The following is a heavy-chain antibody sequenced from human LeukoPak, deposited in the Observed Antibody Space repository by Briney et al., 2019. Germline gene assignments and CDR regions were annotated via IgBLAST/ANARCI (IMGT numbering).Heavy chain of an antibody. D-gene: IGHD2-2*01. J-gene: IGHJ4*02. CDR3: ARLYCGTTRCYAGDY. CDR1: GFTFDDYA. CDR2: ISWNSDMI. Sequence: GRSLRLSCAASGFTFDDYAMHWVRQAPGKGLEWVSGISWNSDMIGYADSVKGRFTISRDNARNSLYLQMDSLRPEDTAIYYCARLYCGTTRCYAGDYWGQGTLVTVSS. V-gene: IGHV3-9*01.